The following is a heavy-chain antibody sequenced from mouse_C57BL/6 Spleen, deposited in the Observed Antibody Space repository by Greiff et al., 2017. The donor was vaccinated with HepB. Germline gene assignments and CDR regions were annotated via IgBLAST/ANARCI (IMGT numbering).Heavy chain of an antibody. J-gene: IGHJ2*01. V-gene: IGHV1-81*01. Sequence: VQLQQSGAELARPGASVKLSCKASGYTFTSYGISWVKQRTGQGLEWIGEIYPRSGNTYYNEQVKGKATLTADQSSSTAYMELRSLTSEDSAVYFCARYRQLRIDYWGQGTTLTVSS. CDR3: ARYRQLRIDY. CDR1: GYTFTSYG. D-gene: IGHD3-2*02. CDR2: IYPRSGNT.